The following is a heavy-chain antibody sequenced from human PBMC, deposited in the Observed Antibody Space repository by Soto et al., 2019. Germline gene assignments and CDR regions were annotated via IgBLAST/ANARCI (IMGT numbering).Heavy chain of an antibody. CDR2: IWADGSEK. Sequence: QVQLVESGGGVVQPGRSLRLSCAASGFTFSSNGMHWVRQAPGKGLEWVAVIWADGSEKYYADSVKGRFSICRDKYKNTLYLKMDSMRAEYTAVYYCASDLGRFNFGSAYCVDWVQVTLVTVSS. CDR1: GFTFSSNG. J-gene: IGHJ4*02. D-gene: IGHD3-10*01. V-gene: IGHV3-33*01. CDR3: ASDLGRFNFGSAYCVD.